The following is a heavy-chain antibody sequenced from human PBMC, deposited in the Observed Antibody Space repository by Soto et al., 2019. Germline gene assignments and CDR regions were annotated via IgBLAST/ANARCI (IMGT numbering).Heavy chain of an antibody. CDR3: AKDHVRRGYSYDADY. V-gene: IGHV3-30*18. D-gene: IGHD5-18*01. Sequence: GGSLRLSCAASGFTFSSYGMHWVRQAPGKGLEWVAVISYDGSNKYYADSVKGRFTISRDNSKNTLYLQMNSLRAEDTAVYYCAKDHVRRGYSYDADYWGQGTLVTVSS. CDR2: ISYDGSNK. J-gene: IGHJ4*02. CDR1: GFTFSSYG.